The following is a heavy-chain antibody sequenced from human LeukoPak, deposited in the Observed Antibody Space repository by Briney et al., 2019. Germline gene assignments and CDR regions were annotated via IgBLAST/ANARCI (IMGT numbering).Heavy chain of an antibody. V-gene: IGHV1-18*01. CDR3: ARRLDMPYSYNNGMDV. CDR2: ISAYNGNT. J-gene: IGHJ6*02. Sequence: ASVKVSCKASGYTFTSYGINWVRQAPGQGLEWMGWISAYNGNTNYAQKLQGRDTMTTDTSTSTAYMELTSLRPDDTAVYCCARRLDMPYSYNNGMDVWGQGTTVTVSS. CDR1: GYTFTSYG. D-gene: IGHD2-2*03.